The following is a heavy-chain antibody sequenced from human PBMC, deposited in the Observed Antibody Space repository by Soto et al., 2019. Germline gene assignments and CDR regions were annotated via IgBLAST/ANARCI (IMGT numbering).Heavy chain of an antibody. D-gene: IGHD3-9*01. Sequence: GGSLRLSCAASGFTFSSYSMSWVRQAPGKGLEWVSAISGSGGSTYYADSVKGRFTISRDNSKNTLYLQMNSLRAEDTAVYYCAKDRRYFDWLGTYYFDYWGQGTLVTVSS. J-gene: IGHJ4*02. CDR3: AKDRRYFDWLGTYYFDY. CDR2: ISGSGGST. V-gene: IGHV3-23*01. CDR1: GFTFSSYS.